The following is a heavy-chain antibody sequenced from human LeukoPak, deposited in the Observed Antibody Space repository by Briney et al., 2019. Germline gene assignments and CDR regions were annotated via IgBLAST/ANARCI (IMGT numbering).Heavy chain of an antibody. CDR1: GFTFSSYS. CDR3: AKDVRGGDGLSIEPFDN. Sequence: SGGSLRLSCAASGFTFSSYSMNWVRQAPGKGLEWVSSISSSSSYIYYADSVKGRFTISRDNAKNSLYLQMNSLRAEDTAVYYCAKDVRGGDGLSIEPFDNWGQGTLVTVSS. CDR2: ISSSSSYI. J-gene: IGHJ4*02. V-gene: IGHV3-21*04. D-gene: IGHD5-24*01.